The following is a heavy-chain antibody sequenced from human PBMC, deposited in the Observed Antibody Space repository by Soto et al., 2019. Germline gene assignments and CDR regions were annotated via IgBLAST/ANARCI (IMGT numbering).Heavy chain of an antibody. CDR2: ISSSSSPI. J-gene: IGHJ6*02. CDR3: ARDGGGASPGSAYYSYYGMDV. V-gene: IGHV3-48*02. Sequence: EVQLVESGGGLVQPGGSLRLACAASGFAFGSYSMNWVRQAPGKGLEWIAYISSSSSPIYYADSVKGRFTISRDAAKNSLYLQMNSLRDEDTAVYYCARDGGGASPGSAYYSYYGMDVWGQGTTVTVSS. CDR1: GFAFGSYS. D-gene: IGHD3-16*01.